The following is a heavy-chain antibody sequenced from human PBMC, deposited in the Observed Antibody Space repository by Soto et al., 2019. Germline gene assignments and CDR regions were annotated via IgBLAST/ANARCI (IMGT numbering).Heavy chain of an antibody. CDR3: ARDRGSGWFVY. V-gene: IGHV1-18*01. CDR2: ISAYNGNT. CDR1: GYTYTSYG. J-gene: IGHJ4*02. D-gene: IGHD6-19*01. Sequence: QVQLVQSGAEVKKPGASVKVSCKASGYTYTSYGISWVRQAPGQGLEWMGWISAYNGNTNYAQKVQGRVTMTTDTSRSTAYMGLRSLRSDDTAVYYCARDRGSGWFVYWGQGTLVTVSS.